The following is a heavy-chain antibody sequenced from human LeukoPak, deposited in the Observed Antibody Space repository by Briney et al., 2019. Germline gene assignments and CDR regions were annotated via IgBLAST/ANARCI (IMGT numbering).Heavy chain of an antibody. CDR1: GYTFTSYG. D-gene: IGHD3-22*01. Sequence: ASVKVSCKASGYTFTSYGISWLRQAPGQGPEWMGWISGYNGNTNYAQKLQGRVTMTTDTSTSTAYMELRSLRSDDTAVYYCAKDGARWGVVVILDYWGQGTLVTVSS. CDR3: AKDGARWGVVVILDY. V-gene: IGHV1-18*01. CDR2: ISGYNGNT. J-gene: IGHJ4*02.